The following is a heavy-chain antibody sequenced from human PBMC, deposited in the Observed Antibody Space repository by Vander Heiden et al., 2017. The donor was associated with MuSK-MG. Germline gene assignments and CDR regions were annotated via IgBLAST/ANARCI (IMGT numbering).Heavy chain of an antibody. CDR1: GGSFSGYY. D-gene: IGHD3-16*01. CDR2: INHSGST. CDR3: ARGVVGGTRGYYYMDV. J-gene: IGHJ6*03. Sequence: QVQLQQCGAGLLKPSEPLPLPCAVYGGSFSGYYWSWIRQTPGKGLEWIGEINHSGSTNYNPSLKSRVTISVDTSKNQFSLKLSSVTAADTAVYYCARGVVGGTRGYYYMDVWGKGTTVTVSS. V-gene: IGHV4-34*01.